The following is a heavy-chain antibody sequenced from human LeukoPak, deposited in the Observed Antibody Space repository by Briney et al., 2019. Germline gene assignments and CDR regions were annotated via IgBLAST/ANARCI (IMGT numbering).Heavy chain of an antibody. J-gene: IGHJ4*02. CDR3: AKAIGGSSGKFDY. CDR1: GFTFGNYA. Sequence: GGSLRLSCAASGFTFGNYAMSWVRQAPGKGLEWVSAISGSGDSTYYADSVKGRFTTSRDNSRNTLCLQMSSLRAEDTAVYYCAKAIGGSSGKFDYWGQGTLVTVSS. D-gene: IGHD1-26*01. V-gene: IGHV3-23*01. CDR2: ISGSGDST.